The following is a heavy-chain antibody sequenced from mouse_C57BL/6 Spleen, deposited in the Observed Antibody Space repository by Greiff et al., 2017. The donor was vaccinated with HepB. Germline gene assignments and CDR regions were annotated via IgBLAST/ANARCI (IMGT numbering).Heavy chain of an antibody. Sequence: ESGPGLVKPSQSLSLTCSVTGYSITSGYYWNWIRQFPGNKLEWMGYISYDGSNNYNPSLKNRISITRDTSKNQFFLKLNSVTTEDTATYYCARDGNYRAWFAYWGQGTLVTVSA. CDR2: ISYDGSN. V-gene: IGHV3-6*01. CDR1: GYSITSGYY. J-gene: IGHJ3*01. CDR3: ARDGNYRAWFAY. D-gene: IGHD2-1*01.